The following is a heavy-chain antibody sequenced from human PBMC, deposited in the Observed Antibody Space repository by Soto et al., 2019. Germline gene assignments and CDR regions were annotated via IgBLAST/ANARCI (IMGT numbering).Heavy chain of an antibody. Sequence: GGSLRLSCAASAVTFTGFGMHWVRQAPGKGLEWVAVIRFDGSNTYYADSVKGRFTISRDNPKNMLYLQMGSLRAEDTAIYYCARDGVGTTTYFGYFDYWGLGTLVTVSS. D-gene: IGHD1-26*01. J-gene: IGHJ4*02. CDR2: IRFDGSNT. CDR1: AVTFTGFG. V-gene: IGHV3-33*01. CDR3: ARDGVGTTTYFGYFDY.